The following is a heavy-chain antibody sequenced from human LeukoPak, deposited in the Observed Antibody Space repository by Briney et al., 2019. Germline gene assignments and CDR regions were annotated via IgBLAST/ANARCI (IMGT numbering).Heavy chain of an antibody. Sequence: QPGGSLRLSCAASGFTFSSYAMSWVRQAPGKGLDWVSAISGSGGSTYYADSVKGRFTISRDNSKNTLYLQMNSLRAEDTAVYYCAKDPPIVVVVAATRWVDYWGQGTLVTVSS. D-gene: IGHD2-15*01. J-gene: IGHJ4*02. CDR3: AKDPPIVVVVAATRWVDY. CDR1: GFTFSSYA. V-gene: IGHV3-23*01. CDR2: ISGSGGST.